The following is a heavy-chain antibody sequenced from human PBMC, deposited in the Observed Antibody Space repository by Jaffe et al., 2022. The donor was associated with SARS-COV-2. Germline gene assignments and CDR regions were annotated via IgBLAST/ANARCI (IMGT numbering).Heavy chain of an antibody. V-gene: IGHV3-23*01. CDR1: GFTFSNYA. CDR2: ISESGGHT. D-gene: IGHD3-10*01. J-gene: IGHJ3*02. Sequence: EVQLLESGGGLVQPGGSLRLSCAASGFTFSNYAVNWVRQAPGMGLEWVSVISESGGHTYYADSVKGRFTISRDNSKNTLYLQMNSLRAEDTAVYYCAKGDRRVRGPGYGFDIWGQGTRVTVSS. CDR3: AKGDRRVRGPGYGFDI.